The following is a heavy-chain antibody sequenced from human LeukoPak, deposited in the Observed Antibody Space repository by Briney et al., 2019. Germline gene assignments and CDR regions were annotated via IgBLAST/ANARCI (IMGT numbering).Heavy chain of an antibody. V-gene: IGHV4-61*02. CDR1: GGSISSGSYY. Sequence: SETLSLTCTVSGGSISSGSYYWSWIRQPAGKGLEWIGRIYTSGSTNYNPSLKSRVTISVDTSKNQFSLKLSSVTAADTAVYYCARDGEYCDSSGIDYWGQGTLVTVSS. CDR2: IYTSGST. J-gene: IGHJ4*02. D-gene: IGHD3-22*01. CDR3: ARDGEYCDSSGIDY.